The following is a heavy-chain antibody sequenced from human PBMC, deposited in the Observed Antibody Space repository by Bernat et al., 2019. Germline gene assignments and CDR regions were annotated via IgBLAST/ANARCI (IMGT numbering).Heavy chain of an antibody. CDR3: ARPSRYGDYRPFDS. V-gene: IGHV3-11*05. CDR1: GFTFSDYY. Sequence: QVQLVESGGGLVKPGGSLSLSCAASGFTFSDYYLNWIRQAPGKGLEWISSISSSSTYTNYADSVKGRFTISRHNAKNSLYLQMNSLRAEDTAVYYCARPSRYGDYRPFDSWGQGTLVTVSS. J-gene: IGHJ4*02. D-gene: IGHD4-17*01. CDR2: ISSSSTYT.